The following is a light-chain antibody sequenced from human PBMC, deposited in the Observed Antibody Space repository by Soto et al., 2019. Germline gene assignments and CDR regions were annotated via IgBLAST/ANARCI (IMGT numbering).Light chain of an antibody. V-gene: IGLV2-8*01. CDR2: EVS. CDR1: SSDVGGYNY. CDR3: SSYAGSNTPVI. J-gene: IGLJ2*01. Sequence: QSALTQPPSASGSPGQSATISCTGTSSDVGGYNYVSWYQQHPGKAPKFLIFEVSRRPSGVSDRFSVSKSSNTASLTVSGLQADDEADYSCSSYAGSNTPVIFCAGTKLTVL.